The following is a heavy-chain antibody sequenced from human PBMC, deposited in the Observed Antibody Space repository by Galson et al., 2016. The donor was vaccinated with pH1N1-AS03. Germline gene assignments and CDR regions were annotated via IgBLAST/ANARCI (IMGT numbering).Heavy chain of an antibody. V-gene: IGHV2-70*11. Sequence: PALVKPTQTLTLTCTFSGFSLSTSEMCVSWIRQPPGKALEWLARIDWDDDKHYSPPLKTRLTISKDTSKNQVVLTMTNVGPVDTATYYCARMRDYGDLRDAFDIWGQGTMVTVSS. D-gene: IGHD4-17*01. CDR3: ARMRDYGDLRDAFDI. CDR2: IDWDDDK. J-gene: IGHJ3*02. CDR1: GFSLSTSEMC.